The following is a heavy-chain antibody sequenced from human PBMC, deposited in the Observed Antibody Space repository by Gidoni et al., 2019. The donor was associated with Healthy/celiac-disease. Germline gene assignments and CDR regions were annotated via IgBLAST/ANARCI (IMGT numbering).Heavy chain of an antibody. V-gene: IGHV4-34*01. CDR3: ARPGVRGVIIAYFQH. D-gene: IGHD3-10*01. CDR2: INHSVST. Sequence: QVQLQQWGAGLLKPSETLSLTCAVYGGSFRGYYWSWIRQPPGKGLEWIGEINHSVSTNYNPSLKSRVTISVDTSKNQFSLKLSSVTAADTAVYYCARPGVRGVIIAYFQHWGQGTLVTVSS. J-gene: IGHJ1*01. CDR1: GGSFRGYY.